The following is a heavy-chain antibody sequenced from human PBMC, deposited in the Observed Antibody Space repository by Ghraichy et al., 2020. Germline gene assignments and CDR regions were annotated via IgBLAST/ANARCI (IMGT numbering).Heavy chain of an antibody. V-gene: IGHV3-33*08. Sequence: LSLTCAASGFTFSDFGMHWVRQAPGKGLEWVAIIWSDGSNKYYGDSVKGRFTISRDNAKNTLYLQMNSLRAEDTAVYYCARELLYDGVYYYYGLDAWGQGTTVTVSS. CDR3: ARELLYDGVYYYYGLDA. D-gene: IGHD2-8*01. CDR1: GFTFSDFG. J-gene: IGHJ6*02. CDR2: IWSDGSNK.